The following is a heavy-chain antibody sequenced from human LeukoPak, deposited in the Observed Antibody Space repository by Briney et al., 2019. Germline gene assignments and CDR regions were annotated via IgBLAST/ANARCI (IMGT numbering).Heavy chain of an antibody. V-gene: IGHV4-34*01. CDR1: GGSFSSYY. Sequence: PSETVSFTCAVDGGSFSSYYCSWIRQPPGEGLEWIGEINDSGSTNYNPSLKSRVTISVDTSKNQFSLKLSSVTAADPAVYYCARVPEPNSSSWYGLIDYWGQGTLATV. D-gene: IGHD6-13*01. J-gene: IGHJ4*02. CDR2: INDSGST. CDR3: ARVPEPNSSSWYGLIDY.